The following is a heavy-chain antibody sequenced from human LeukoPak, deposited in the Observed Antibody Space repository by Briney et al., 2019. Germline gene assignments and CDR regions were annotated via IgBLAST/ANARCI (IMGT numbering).Heavy chain of an antibody. CDR2: ISAYNGNT. CDR3: ARQLDSGSYYLYYYYYYMDV. D-gene: IGHD3-10*01. Sequence: ASVKVSCKASGYTFTSYYMHWVRQAPGQGLEWMGWISAYNGNTNYAQKLQGRVTMTTDTSTSTAYMELRSLRSDDTAVYYCARQLDSGSYYLYYYYYYMDVWGKGTTVTVSS. V-gene: IGHV1-18*04. J-gene: IGHJ6*03. CDR1: GYTFTSYY.